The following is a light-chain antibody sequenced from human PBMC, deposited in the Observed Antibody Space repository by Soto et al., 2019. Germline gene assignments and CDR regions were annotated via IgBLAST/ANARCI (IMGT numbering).Light chain of an antibody. Sequence: QSVLTQRPSVSGAPGQRVTISCTGSSSNIGAGYDVHWYQHLPGTAPKLLIYGNGNRPSGVPDRFSGSKSGTSASLAITGLQAEDEADYYCQSYDSSLSGSEVFGTGTKLTVL. J-gene: IGLJ1*01. CDR3: QSYDSSLSGSEV. CDR2: GNG. CDR1: SSNIGAGYD. V-gene: IGLV1-40*01.